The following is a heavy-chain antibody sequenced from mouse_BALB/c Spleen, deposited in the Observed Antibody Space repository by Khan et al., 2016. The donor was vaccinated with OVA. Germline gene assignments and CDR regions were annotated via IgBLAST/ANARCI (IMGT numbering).Heavy chain of an antibody. CDR3: ATSYFYGYYLDY. Sequence: EVQLQESGGGLVQPGGSRKLSCAASGFTFSSYGMHWVRQAPERGLEWVAYISGDSNTIYYADTVKGRFTISRDHPRNTLFLQMTSLMSEDTAMYYCATSYFYGYYLDYWGPGTTLTASS. CDR1: GFTFSSYG. D-gene: IGHD1-1*01. V-gene: IGHV5-17*02. CDR2: ISGDSNTI. J-gene: IGHJ2*01.